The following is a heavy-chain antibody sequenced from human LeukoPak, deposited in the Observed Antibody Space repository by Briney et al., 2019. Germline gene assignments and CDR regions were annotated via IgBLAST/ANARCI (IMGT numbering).Heavy chain of an antibody. Sequence: GESLKISCKGSGYRFTSYWIAWVRQMPGKGLEWMGVIYAGDSDTRYSPSFQGQVTISVDKSISTAYLQWSGLKASDTAMYYCARCSGGSCYWFDPWGQGTLVTVSS. CDR1: GYRFTSYW. V-gene: IGHV5-51*01. J-gene: IGHJ5*02. D-gene: IGHD2-15*01. CDR2: IYAGDSDT. CDR3: ARCSGGSCYWFDP.